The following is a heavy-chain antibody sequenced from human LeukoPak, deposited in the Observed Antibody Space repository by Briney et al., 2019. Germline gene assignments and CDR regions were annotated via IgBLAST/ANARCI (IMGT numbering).Heavy chain of an antibody. V-gene: IGHV4-59*01. CDR3: ARGFGVAYYDYVWGSYPGGYYFDY. Sequence: SETLSLTCAVYGGSFSGYYWSWIRQPPGKGLEWIGYIYYSGSTNYNPSLKSRVTISVDTSKNQFSLKLSSVTAADTAVYYCARGFGVAYYDYVWGSYPGGYYFDYWGQGTLVTVSS. J-gene: IGHJ4*02. CDR1: GGSFSGYY. CDR2: IYYSGST. D-gene: IGHD3-16*02.